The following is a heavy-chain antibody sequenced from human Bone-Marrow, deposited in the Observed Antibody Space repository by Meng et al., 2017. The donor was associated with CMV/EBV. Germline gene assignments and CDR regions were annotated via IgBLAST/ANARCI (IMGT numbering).Heavy chain of an antibody. V-gene: IGHV3-20*04. CDR3: AKEGSENAFDI. D-gene: IGHD6-19*01. Sequence: GESLKISCAASGFTVSSNYMSWVRQAPGKGLEWVSGINWNGGSTGYADSVKGRFTISRDNAKNSLYLQMNSLRAEDTALYYCAKEGSENAFDIWGQGTMVTVSS. CDR2: INWNGGST. J-gene: IGHJ3*02. CDR1: GFTVSSNY.